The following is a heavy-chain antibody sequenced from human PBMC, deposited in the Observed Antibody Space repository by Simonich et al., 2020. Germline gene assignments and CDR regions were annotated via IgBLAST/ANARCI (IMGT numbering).Heavy chain of an antibody. J-gene: IGHJ6*02. CDR3: AGGVYCSSTSCSTYYYYGMDV. D-gene: IGHD2-2*01. V-gene: IGHV3-21*01. Sequence: EVQLVESGGGLVKPGGSLRLSCAASGFTFSSYSMNWVRQAPGKGLEWVSSICSSSSYIYYADSVKGRFTISRDNAKTSLYLQMNSLRAEDTAVYYCAGGVYCSSTSCSTYYYYGMDVWGQGTTVTVSS. CDR2: ICSSSSYI. CDR1: GFTFSSYS.